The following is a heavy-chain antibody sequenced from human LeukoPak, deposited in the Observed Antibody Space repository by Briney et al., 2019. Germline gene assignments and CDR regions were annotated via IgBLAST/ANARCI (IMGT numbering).Heavy chain of an antibody. CDR3: AKDSTYYYDSSGYYYPWGYFQH. CDR2: ISSSSSYI. CDR1: GFTFSSYS. Sequence: GGSLRLSCAASGFTFSSYSMNWVRQAPGKGLEWVSSISSSSSYIYYADSVKGRFTISRDNAKNSLYLQMNSLRAEDTAVYYCAKDSTYYYDSSGYYYPWGYFQHWGQGTLVTVSS. J-gene: IGHJ1*01. V-gene: IGHV3-21*01. D-gene: IGHD3-22*01.